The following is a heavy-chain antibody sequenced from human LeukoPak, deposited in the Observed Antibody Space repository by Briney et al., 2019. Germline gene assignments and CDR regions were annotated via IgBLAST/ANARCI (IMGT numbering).Heavy chain of an antibody. CDR3: ARESTPLRGAFDP. V-gene: IGHV3-53*04. Sequence: PGGSLRLSCAASGFRFSGYWMHWVRQAPGKGLVWVSVIDSRDNTYHADSVKGRFTISRHTSKNTLYLQMNSLRAEDTAVYYCARESTPLRGAFDPWGPGTLVTVSS. CDR2: IDSRDNT. CDR1: GFRFSGYW. J-gene: IGHJ5*02. D-gene: IGHD5-24*01.